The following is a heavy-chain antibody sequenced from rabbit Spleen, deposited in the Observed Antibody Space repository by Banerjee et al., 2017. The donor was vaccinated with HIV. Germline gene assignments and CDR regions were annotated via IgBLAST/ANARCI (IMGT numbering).Heavy chain of an antibody. CDR2: IYTGNAAI. D-gene: IGHD8-1*01. J-gene: IGHJ4*01. CDR3: ARSSGTNYWTNL. V-gene: IGHV1S43*01. Sequence: QSLEESGGGLVKPEGSLTLTCKASGFDLSSYYYMCWVRQAPGKGLEWIACIYTGNAAIYYASWAKGRFTISKSTSLNTVTLQLNSLTVADTATYFCARSSGTNYWTNLWGPGTLVTVS. CDR1: GFDLSSYYY.